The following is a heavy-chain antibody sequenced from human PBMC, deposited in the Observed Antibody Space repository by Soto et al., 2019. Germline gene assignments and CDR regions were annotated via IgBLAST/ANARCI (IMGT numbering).Heavy chain of an antibody. CDR1: GGSISSYY. J-gene: IGHJ5*02. CDR3: ARATRPNWFDP. CDR2: IYYSGST. D-gene: IGHD1-1*01. V-gene: IGHV4-59*01. Sequence: QVQLQESGPGLVKPSETLSLTCTVSGGSISSYYLSWIRQPPGKGLEWIGYIYYSGSTNYNPSLKSRVTISVDTSKNQFSLKLSSVTAADTAVYYCARATRPNWFDPWGQGTLVTVSS.